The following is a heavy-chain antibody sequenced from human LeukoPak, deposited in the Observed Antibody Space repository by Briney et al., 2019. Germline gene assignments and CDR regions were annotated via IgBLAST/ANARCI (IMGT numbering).Heavy chain of an antibody. Sequence: SETLSLTCAVSGGSLKNHYLTWIRQSPGKRLEWTGLINSAGTTVYDPSLKSRVSISIDTSKNQFSLTMRSMTATDTAVYYCARDEVGHYALALWGQGTPVTVSS. J-gene: IGHJ5*02. CDR1: GGSLKNHY. CDR2: INSAGTT. CDR3: ARDEVGHYALAL. D-gene: IGHD4-17*01. V-gene: IGHV4-34*01.